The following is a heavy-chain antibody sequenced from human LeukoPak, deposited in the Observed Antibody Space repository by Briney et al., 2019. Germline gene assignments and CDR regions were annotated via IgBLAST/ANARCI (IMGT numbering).Heavy chain of an antibody. D-gene: IGHD3-22*01. CDR2: ISYDGSNK. CDR3: ARDCDEAMIVGDNWFDP. V-gene: IGHV3-30-3*01. J-gene: IGHJ5*02. CDR1: GFTFSSYA. Sequence: GGSLRLSCAASGFTFSSYAMHWVRQAPGKGLEWVAVISYDGSNKYYADSVKGRFTISRDNAKNSLYLQMNSLRAEDTAVYYCARDCDEAMIVGDNWFDPWGQGTLVTVSS.